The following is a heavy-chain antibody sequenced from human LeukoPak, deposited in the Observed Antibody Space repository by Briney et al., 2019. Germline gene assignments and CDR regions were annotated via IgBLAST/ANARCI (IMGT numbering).Heavy chain of an antibody. CDR3: ARLAYSGSYQYYFDY. J-gene: IGHJ4*02. D-gene: IGHD1-26*01. V-gene: IGHV1-18*01. Sequence: GASVKVSCKASGYTFTSYGISWVRQAPGQGLEWMGWISAYNGSTNYAQKLQGRVTMTTDTSTSTAYMELRSLRSDDTAVYYCARLAYSGSYQYYFDYWGQGTLVTVSS. CDR1: GYTFTSYG. CDR2: ISAYNGST.